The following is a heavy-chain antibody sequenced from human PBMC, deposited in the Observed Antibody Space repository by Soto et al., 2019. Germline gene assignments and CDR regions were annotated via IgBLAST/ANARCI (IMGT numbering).Heavy chain of an antibody. D-gene: IGHD2-15*01. CDR3: ARDLGARYCSGGSCYSSH. J-gene: IGHJ4*02. CDR1: GFTFSSYS. V-gene: IGHV3-21*01. CDR2: ISSSSSYI. Sequence: EVQLVESGGGLVKPGGSLRLSCAASGFTFSSYSMNWVRQAPGKGLEWVSSISSSSSYIYYADSVKGRFTISRDNAKNSLYLQMNSLRAEDTAVYYCARDLGARYCSGGSCYSSHWGQGTLVTVSS.